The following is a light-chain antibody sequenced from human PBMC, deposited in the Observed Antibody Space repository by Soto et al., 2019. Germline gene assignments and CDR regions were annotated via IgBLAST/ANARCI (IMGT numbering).Light chain of an antibody. V-gene: IGLV2-14*01. Sequence: QSVLTQPASVSEFPGQSITISCTGPSSDVGGYNYVSWYQQHPGKAPKLMIYDVSNRPSGVSNRFSGSKSGNTASLTISGLQAEDEADYYCSSYTSSSTLVVFGGGTKVTVL. CDR3: SSYTSSSTLVV. CDR2: DVS. CDR1: SSDVGGYNY. J-gene: IGLJ2*01.